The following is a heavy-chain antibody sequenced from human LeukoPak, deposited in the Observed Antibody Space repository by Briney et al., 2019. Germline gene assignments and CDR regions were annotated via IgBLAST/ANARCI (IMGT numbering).Heavy chain of an antibody. V-gene: IGHV1-69*13. J-gene: IGHJ4*02. CDR3: ARDGDYGGKTDY. Sequence: SVKVSCKASGGTFSSYAISWVRQAPGQGLEWMGGIIPIFGTANYAQKFQGRVTITADESTSTAYMELSSLRSEDTAVYYCARDGDYGGKTDYWGQGTLVTVSS. CDR1: GGTFSSYA. CDR2: IIPIFGTA. D-gene: IGHD4-23*01.